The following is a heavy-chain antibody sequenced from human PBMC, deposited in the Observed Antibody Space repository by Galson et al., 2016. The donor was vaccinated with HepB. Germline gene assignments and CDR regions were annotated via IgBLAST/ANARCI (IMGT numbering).Heavy chain of an antibody. J-gene: IGHJ4*02. D-gene: IGHD3-16*01. CDR3: AATRLSDN. Sequence: SLRLSCADSTFTFSNYWMSWVRQAPGKGLEWVANIKPDGSDANYVDSVRGRFTISRDNAKNSLFLQMNVVRAEDTAVYYCAATRLSDNWGQGTLVTVSS. CDR2: IKPDGSDA. V-gene: IGHV3-7*01. CDR1: TFTFSNYW.